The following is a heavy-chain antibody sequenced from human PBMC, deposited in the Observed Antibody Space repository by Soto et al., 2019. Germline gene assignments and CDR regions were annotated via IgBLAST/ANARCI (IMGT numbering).Heavy chain of an antibody. V-gene: IGHV3-30-3*01. D-gene: IGHD2-2*03. CDR1: GFTFSSYA. CDR3: AREGWIFGLYGMDV. J-gene: IGHJ6*02. CDR2: ISYDGSNK. Sequence: GGSLRLSCAASGFTFSSYAMHWVRQAPGKGLEWVAVISYDGSNKYYADSVKGRFTISRDNSKNTLYLQMNSLRAEDTAVYYYAREGWIFGLYGMDVWGQGTTVTVSS.